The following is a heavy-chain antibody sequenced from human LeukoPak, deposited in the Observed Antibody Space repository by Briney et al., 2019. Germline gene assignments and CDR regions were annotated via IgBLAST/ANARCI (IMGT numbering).Heavy chain of an antibody. D-gene: IGHD3-10*01. J-gene: IGHJ6*03. V-gene: IGHV1-2*02. CDR1: VYTFTGYY. Sequence: VASVKVSCKASVYTFTGYYMHWVRQAPGQGLEWMGWINPNSGGTNYAQKFQGRVTMTRDTSISTAYMELSRLRSDDTAVYYCARGSGSGSYSYYMDVWGKGTTVTISS. CDR2: INPNSGGT. CDR3: ARGSGSGSYSYYMDV.